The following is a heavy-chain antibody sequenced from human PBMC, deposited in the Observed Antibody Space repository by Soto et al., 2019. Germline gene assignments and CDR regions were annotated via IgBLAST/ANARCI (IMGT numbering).Heavy chain of an antibody. CDR2: INAGNGNT. V-gene: IGHV1-3*01. J-gene: IGHJ6*02. Sequence: ASVKVSCKASGYTFTSYAMHWVRQAPGQRLEWMGWINAGNGNTKYSQKFQGRVTITADESTSTAYMELSSLRSEDTAVYYCARGPGYQYRSELAQYYYGMDVWGQGTTVTVSS. D-gene: IGHD6-6*01. CDR1: GYTFTSYA. CDR3: ARGPGYQYRSELAQYYYGMDV.